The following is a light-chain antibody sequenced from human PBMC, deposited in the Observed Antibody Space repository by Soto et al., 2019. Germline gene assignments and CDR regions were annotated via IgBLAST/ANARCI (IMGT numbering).Light chain of an antibody. J-gene: IGKJ3*01. V-gene: IGKV3-11*01. Sequence: EIVLTQTPATLSVSPGDRVTLSCRAGQSVSNYLTWYQQKPGQAPRLLIYEAYKRATGIPARFSGSGSGTDFTLTISSLETEDFAVYFCQQYSRWPRETFGPGTKVDIK. CDR1: QSVSNY. CDR2: EAY. CDR3: QQYSRWPRET.